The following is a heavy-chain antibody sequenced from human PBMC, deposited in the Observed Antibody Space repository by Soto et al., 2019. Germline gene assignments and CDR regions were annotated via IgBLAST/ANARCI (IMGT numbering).Heavy chain of an antibody. J-gene: IGHJ4*02. CDR2: IWYDGSNK. D-gene: IGHD5-18*01. V-gene: IGHV3-33*01. CDR3: ARGGGDSYCHGDY. Sequence: QVQLVESGGGVVQPGRSLRLSCAASGVTFSSYGMHWVRQAPGKGLEWVAVIWYDGSNKYYADSVKGRFTISNDNSKNTLYMQMTSLRAEATAVYYWARGGGDSYCHGDYWGQGTLVTVSS. CDR1: GVTFSSYG.